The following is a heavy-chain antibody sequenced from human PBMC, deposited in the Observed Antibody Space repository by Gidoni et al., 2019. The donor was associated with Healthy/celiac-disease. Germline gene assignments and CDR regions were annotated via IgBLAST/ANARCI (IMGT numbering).Heavy chain of an antibody. Sequence: QVQLVQSGAEVKKPGASVKVSCKASGSTFTGYYMHWVRQAPGQGLEWMGWLNPNSGGTNYAQKFQGRVTMTRDTSISTAYMELSRLRSDDTAVYYCARDSLDCSSTSCLGYYCYGMDVWGQGTTVTVSS. CDR3: ARDSLDCSSTSCLGYYCYGMDV. J-gene: IGHJ6*02. V-gene: IGHV1-2*02. CDR1: GSTFTGYY. CDR2: LNPNSGGT. D-gene: IGHD2-2*01.